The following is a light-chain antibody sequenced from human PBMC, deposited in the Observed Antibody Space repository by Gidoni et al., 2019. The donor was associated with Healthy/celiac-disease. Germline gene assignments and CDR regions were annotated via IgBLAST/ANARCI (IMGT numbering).Light chain of an antibody. Sequence: IQLTQSPSSLAASVGDRVTITCQASQDISNYLNWYQQKPGKAPKLLIYDASNLETGVPSRFSGSGSGTDFTLTISSMKSEDIAKYYGKQYDNLHIKKVTFGGXTKVEIK. CDR1: QDISNY. CDR3: KQYDNLHIKKVT. J-gene: IGKJ4*01. V-gene: IGKV1-33*01. CDR2: DAS.